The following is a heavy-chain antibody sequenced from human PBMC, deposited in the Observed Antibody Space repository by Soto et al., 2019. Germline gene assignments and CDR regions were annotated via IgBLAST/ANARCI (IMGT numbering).Heavy chain of an antibody. V-gene: IGHV3-33*06. CDR2: IWYDGSNK. D-gene: IGHD3-9*01. CDR1: GFTFSSYG. Sequence: GGSLRLSCAASGFTFSSYGMHWVRQAPGKGLEWVAVIWYDGSNKYYADSVKGRFTISRDNSKNTLYLQMNSLRAEDTAVYYCAKGQKDWYALDFFDYWGQGTLVTVSS. J-gene: IGHJ4*02. CDR3: AKGQKDWYALDFFDY.